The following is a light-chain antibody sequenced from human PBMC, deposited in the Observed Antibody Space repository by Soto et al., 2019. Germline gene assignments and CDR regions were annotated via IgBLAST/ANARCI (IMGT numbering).Light chain of an antibody. Sequence: DIVLTQSPGTLSLSPGESAALSCRASQSVTSDYLVWYRQKPGQAPRLLIYAVSSRAAGIPDRFSGSGSGTDFTFTITRREPEDYAVYYCQQHRSSPWTFVQGTRVEV. CDR3: QQHRSSPWT. CDR2: AVS. CDR1: QSVTSDY. J-gene: IGKJ1*01. V-gene: IGKV3-20*01.